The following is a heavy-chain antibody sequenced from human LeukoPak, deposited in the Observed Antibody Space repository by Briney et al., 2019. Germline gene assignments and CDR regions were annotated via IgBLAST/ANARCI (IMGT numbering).Heavy chain of an antibody. V-gene: IGHV4-59*08. CDR3: AKRVEGWSPAGDV. Sequence: RSSETLSLTCTVSGGSVRSYYWSWIRQPPGQGLEWIAYIYYTGSTNYNPSLKSRFTISVDLATNQLSLRMSSVTAADTAGYYWAKRVEGWSPAGDVWGQGTSVIVCS. D-gene: IGHD6-19*01. CDR1: GGSVRSYY. J-gene: IGHJ6*02. CDR2: IYYTGST.